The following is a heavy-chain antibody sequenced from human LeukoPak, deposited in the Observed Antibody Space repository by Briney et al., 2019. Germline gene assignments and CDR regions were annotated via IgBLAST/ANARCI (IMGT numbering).Heavy chain of an antibody. V-gene: IGHV3-23*01. J-gene: IGHJ4*02. CDR3: AKGQGGDFWSGSAYFD. CDR2: ISGRGDNT. D-gene: IGHD3-3*01. CDR1: GFTFSTYA. Sequence: PGGSLRLSCAASGFTFSTYAMSWVRQAPGKGLEWVSGISGRGDNTYYADSVKGRFTVSRDNSKNTLYLQMNSLRAEDTAVYYCAKGQGGDFWSGSAYFDWGQGTLVTVSS.